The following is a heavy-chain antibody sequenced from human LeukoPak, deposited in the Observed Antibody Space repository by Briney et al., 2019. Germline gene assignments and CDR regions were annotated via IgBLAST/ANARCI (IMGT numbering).Heavy chain of an antibody. CDR1: GYTFTSYY. CDR2: INPSGGST. D-gene: IGHD6-13*01. CDR3: ARDVSGRRIAAAGGYFDY. V-gene: IGHV1-46*01. Sequence: ASVKVSCKASGYTFTSYYMHWARQAPGQGLEWMGIINPSGGSTSYAQKFQGRVTMTRDTSTSTVYMELSSLRSEDTAVYYCARDVSGRRIAAAGGYFDYWGQGTLVTVSS. J-gene: IGHJ4*02.